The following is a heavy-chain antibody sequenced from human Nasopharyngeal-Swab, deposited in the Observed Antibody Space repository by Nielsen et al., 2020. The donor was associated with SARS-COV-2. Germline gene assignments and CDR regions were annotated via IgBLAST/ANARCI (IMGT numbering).Heavy chain of an antibody. CDR1: GFTFSSYG. V-gene: IGHV3-33*03. D-gene: IGHD6-13*01. CDR3: ARLAPPYSSSWRATPNYYYYYMDV. Sequence: GESLKISCAASGFTFSSYGMHWVRQAPGKGLEWVAVIWYDGSNKYYADSVKGRFTISRDNAKNSLYLQMNSLRAEDTAVYYCARLAPPYSSSWRATPNYYYYYMDVWGKGTTVTVSS. CDR2: IWYDGSNK. J-gene: IGHJ6*03.